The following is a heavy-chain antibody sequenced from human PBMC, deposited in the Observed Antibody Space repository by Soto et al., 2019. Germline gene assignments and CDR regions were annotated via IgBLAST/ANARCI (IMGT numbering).Heavy chain of an antibody. V-gene: IGHV1-2*02. D-gene: IGHD3-10*01. CDR1: GYTFTAYY. CDR2: INPNGGGT. Sequence: QVQLVQSGAEMKKPGASVKVSCESSGYTFTAYYIHWVRQAPGHGLEWMGWINPNGGGTKYAQKFQGRVTMTRDTSINTAYMELTRLTSDDTAVYYCAKAVHTMIRGVRFRVDQWGQGSLVTVSS. CDR3: AKAVHTMIRGVRFRVDQ. J-gene: IGHJ4*02.